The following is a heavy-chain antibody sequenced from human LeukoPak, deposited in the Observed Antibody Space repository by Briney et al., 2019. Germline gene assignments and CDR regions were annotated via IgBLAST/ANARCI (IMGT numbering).Heavy chain of an antibody. D-gene: IGHD5-24*01. V-gene: IGHV3-30*03. CDR2: ISYDGSNK. CDR1: GFTFSSYG. Sequence: GRSLRLSCAASGFTFSSYGMHWVRQAPGKGLEWVAVISYDGSNKYYADSVKGRFTISRANSKNTLYLQMNSLRAEDTAVYYCAPRAVEMTTTKGYWGQGTLVTVSS. CDR3: APRAVEMTTTKGY. J-gene: IGHJ4*02.